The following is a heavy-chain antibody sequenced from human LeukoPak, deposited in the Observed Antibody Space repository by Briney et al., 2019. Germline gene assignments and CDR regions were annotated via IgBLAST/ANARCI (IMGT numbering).Heavy chain of an antibody. Sequence: PGGSLRLSCAASGFTFSSYGMYWVRQAPGKGLEWVAFIRYDGSNKYYADSAKGRITISRDNSRNTLYVQMNSLRVEDTAVYYCGRGSSMLRNALDIWGQGTMVTVSS. V-gene: IGHV3-30*02. J-gene: IGHJ3*02. CDR2: IRYDGSNK. CDR3: GRGSSMLRNALDI. CDR1: GFTFSSYG. D-gene: IGHD2-2*01.